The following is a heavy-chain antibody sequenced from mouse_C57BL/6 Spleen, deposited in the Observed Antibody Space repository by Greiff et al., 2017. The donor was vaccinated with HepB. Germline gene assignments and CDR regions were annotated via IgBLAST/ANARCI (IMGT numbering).Heavy chain of an antibody. D-gene: IGHD2-4*01. CDR1: GYAFTNYL. CDR2: INPGSGGT. J-gene: IGHJ4*01. CDR3: ARSDYDDGTYYAMDY. V-gene: IGHV1-54*01. Sequence: VMLVESGAELVRPGTSVKVSCKASGYAFTNYLIEWVKQRPGQGLEWIGVINPGSGGTNYNEKFKGKATLTADKSSSTAYMQLSSLTSEDSAVYFCARSDYDDGTYYAMDYWGQGTSVTVSS.